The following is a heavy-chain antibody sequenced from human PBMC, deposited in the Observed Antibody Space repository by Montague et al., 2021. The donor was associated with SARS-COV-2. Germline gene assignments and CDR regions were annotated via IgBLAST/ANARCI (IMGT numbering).Heavy chain of an antibody. D-gene: IGHD2-21*01. J-gene: IGHJ6*02. CDR3: ARESRLKYLGWSGIRYDYYGMDV. Sequence: SETLSLTCTVSGGSIGAYYWSWIRQPPGKGPEWIAYISSSGTTNYNPSLKSRITVSVDTSRNQLSLKLSSVTAADSAVYYCARESRLKYLGWSGIRYDYYGMDVWGQGTIVTVSS. CDR2: ISSSGTT. CDR1: GGSIGAYY. V-gene: IGHV4-59*01.